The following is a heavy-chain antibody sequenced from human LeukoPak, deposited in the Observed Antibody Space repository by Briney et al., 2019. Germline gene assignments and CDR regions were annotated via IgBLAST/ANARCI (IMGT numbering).Heavy chain of an antibody. D-gene: IGHD3-22*01. Sequence: PSETLSLTCTVSGGSISSSSYYWGWIRQPPGKGLEWIGSIYYSGSTYYNPSLKSRVTISVDTSKNQFSLKLSSVTTADTAVYYCASLGWLSGYFDYWGQGTLVTVSS. CDR2: IYYSGST. V-gene: IGHV4-39*07. J-gene: IGHJ4*02. CDR3: ASLGWLSGYFDY. CDR1: GGSISSSSYY.